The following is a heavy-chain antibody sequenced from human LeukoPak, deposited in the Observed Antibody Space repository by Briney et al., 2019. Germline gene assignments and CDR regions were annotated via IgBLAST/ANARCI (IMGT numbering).Heavy chain of an antibody. J-gene: IGHJ1*01. CDR2: VKTDGSDK. D-gene: IGHD3-10*01. Sequence: GGSLRLSCTASGFTFSNFWMTWARQPPGKGLEWVATVKTDGSDKYYADSVKGRFTISRDNAKNSLYLQMNSLRAEDTAVYYCVRRGLIVTEYLERWGQGTLVIVSS. CDR3: VRRGLIVTEYLER. CDR1: GFTFSNFW. V-gene: IGHV3-7*01.